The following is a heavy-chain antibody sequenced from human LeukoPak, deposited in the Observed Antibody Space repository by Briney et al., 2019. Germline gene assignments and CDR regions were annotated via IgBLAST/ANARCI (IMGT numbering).Heavy chain of an antibody. D-gene: IGHD4-17*01. Sequence: ASVKVSCKASGYTFTSYYMHWVRQAPGQGLEWMGIINPSGGSTSYAQKFQGRVTMTRDTSTSTVYMELSSLRSDDTAVYYCARPSSTVTTYDYWGQGTLVTVSS. V-gene: IGHV1-46*01. J-gene: IGHJ4*02. CDR3: ARPSSTVTTYDY. CDR1: GYTFTSYY. CDR2: INPSGGST.